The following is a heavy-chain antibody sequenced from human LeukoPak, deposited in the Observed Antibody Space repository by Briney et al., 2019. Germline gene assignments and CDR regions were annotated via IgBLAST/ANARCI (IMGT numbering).Heavy chain of an antibody. CDR3: ATDSGIVVVPAASYYYYGMDV. Sequence: ASVKVSCKASGYTFTSHGISWVRQAPGQGLEWMGWISAYNGNMNYAQKLQGRATMTTDTSTSTAYMEVRSLRSDDTAVYYCATDSGIVVVPAASYYYYGMDVWGQGTTVTVSS. V-gene: IGHV1-18*01. J-gene: IGHJ6*02. CDR2: ISAYNGNM. CDR1: GYTFTSHG. D-gene: IGHD2-2*01.